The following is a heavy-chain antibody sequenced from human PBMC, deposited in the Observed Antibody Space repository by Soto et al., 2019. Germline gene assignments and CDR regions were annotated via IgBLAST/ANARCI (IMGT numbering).Heavy chain of an antibody. CDR2: IIPILGIA. D-gene: IGHD3-22*01. CDR1: GGTFSSYT. V-gene: IGHV1-69*02. CDR3: APYYYDSSGYYDY. J-gene: IGHJ4*02. Sequence: QVQLVQSGAEVKKPGSSVKVSCKASGGTFSSYTISWVRQAPGQGLEWMGRIIPILGIANYAQKFQGRVTITADKSTSTAYMELSSLRSEDTAVYYCAPYYYDSSGYYDYWGQGTLVTVSS.